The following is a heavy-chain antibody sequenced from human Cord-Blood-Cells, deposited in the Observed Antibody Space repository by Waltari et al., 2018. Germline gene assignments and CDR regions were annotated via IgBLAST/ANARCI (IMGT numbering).Heavy chain of an antibody. CDR1: GGSISSSSYY. Sequence: QLQLQESGPGLVKPSETLSLTCTVSGGSISSSSYYWGWIRQPPGKGLEWIGGIYYSGSTYYNPSLKSRVTISVDTSKNQFALKLSSVTAADTAVYYCARADCSGGSCTREDAFDIWGQGTMVTVSS. CDR2: IYYSGST. J-gene: IGHJ3*02. CDR3: ARADCSGGSCTREDAFDI. V-gene: IGHV4-39*01. D-gene: IGHD2-15*01.